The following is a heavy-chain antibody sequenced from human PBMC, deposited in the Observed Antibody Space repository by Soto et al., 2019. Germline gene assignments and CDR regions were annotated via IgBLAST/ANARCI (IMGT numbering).Heavy chain of an antibody. V-gene: IGHV2-5*02. Sequence: QITLKESGPTLVKPTQTLTLTCTFSGFSLDTSGVGVGWIRQPPGKTLEWLALIYWDDDKRYSPSLNSRLTITKDPSKNQVVLRMTNVDPVDTATYYCAHIFDFDWVWAFEYWGQGALVTVSS. D-gene: IGHD3-9*01. CDR3: AHIFDFDWVWAFEY. J-gene: IGHJ4*02. CDR1: GFSLDTSGVG. CDR2: IYWDDDK.